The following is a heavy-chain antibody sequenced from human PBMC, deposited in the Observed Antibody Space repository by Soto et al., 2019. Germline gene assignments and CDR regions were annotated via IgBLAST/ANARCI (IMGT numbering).Heavy chain of an antibody. Sequence: SETLSLTCTVSGGSISSGGYYWSWIRQHPGKGLEWIGYIYYSGSTYYNPSLKSRVTISVDTSKNQFSLKLSSVTAADTAVYYCARAPNDSSGYYTPDFDYWGQGTLVTVSS. CDR1: GGSISSGGYY. CDR3: ARAPNDSSGYYTPDFDY. J-gene: IGHJ4*02. D-gene: IGHD3-22*01. V-gene: IGHV4-31*03. CDR2: IYYSGST.